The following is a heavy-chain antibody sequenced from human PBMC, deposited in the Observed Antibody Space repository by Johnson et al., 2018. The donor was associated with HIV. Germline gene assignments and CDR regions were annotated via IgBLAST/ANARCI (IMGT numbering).Heavy chain of an antibody. D-gene: IGHD1-1*01. CDR1: GFTFSSYG. CDR2: IRYDGSNK. CDR3: AKDGMDI. J-gene: IGHJ3*02. V-gene: IGHV3-30*02. Sequence: VQLVESGGGVVQSGGSLRLSCAASGFTFSSYGMHWVRQAPGKGLQWVAFIRYDGSNKYYADSVKGRITISRDNSKNTLYLQMNSLRAEDTAVYYCAKDGMDIWGQGTMVTVSS.